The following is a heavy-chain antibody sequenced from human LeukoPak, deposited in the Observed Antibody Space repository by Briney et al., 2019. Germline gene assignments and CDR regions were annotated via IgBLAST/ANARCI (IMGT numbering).Heavy chain of an antibody. CDR1: GDSISSSSNY. CDR2: VYRSGST. CDR3: ARRGASGWAYYFDF. J-gene: IGHJ4*02. V-gene: IGHV4-39*01. D-gene: IGHD6-19*01. Sequence: SETLSLTCDVSGDSISSSSNYWGWVRHLPGKGLEWIGSVYRSGSTYYNPSLKSRVTISVDTSKNQFTLNLTSVTAADTAVYHCARRGASGWAYYFDFWGPGSLLTVSS.